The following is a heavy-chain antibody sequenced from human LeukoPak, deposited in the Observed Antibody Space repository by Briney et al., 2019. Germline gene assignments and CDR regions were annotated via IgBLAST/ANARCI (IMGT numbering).Heavy chain of an antibody. J-gene: IGHJ4*02. CDR3: AGSAYYRDFDY. D-gene: IGHD3-22*01. Sequence: GGSLRLSCEDSGFTFRSYEMNWVRQAPGKGLEWIAYLSSSGSALSYADSVKGRFTISRDDAKNSLYLQMNSLRAEDTAVYYCAGSAYYRDFDYWGQGTLVTVSS. CDR1: GFTFRSYE. CDR2: LSSSGSAL. V-gene: IGHV3-48*03.